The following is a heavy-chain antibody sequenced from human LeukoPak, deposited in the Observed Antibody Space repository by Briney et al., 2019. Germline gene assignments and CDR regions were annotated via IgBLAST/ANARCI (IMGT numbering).Heavy chain of an antibody. J-gene: IGHJ3*02. CDR1: GGTFSSYA. CDR2: IIPIFGTA. V-gene: IGHV1-69*05. CDR3: ARDLGFDI. Sequence: ASVKVSCKASGGTFSSYAISWVRQAPGQGLEWMARIIPIFGTANYAQKFQGRVTITTDESTSTAYMELSSLRTEDTAVYYCARDLGFDIWGQGTMVTVSS. D-gene: IGHD3-16*01.